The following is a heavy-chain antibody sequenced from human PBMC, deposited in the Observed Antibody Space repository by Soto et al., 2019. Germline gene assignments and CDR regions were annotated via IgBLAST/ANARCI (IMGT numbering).Heavy chain of an antibody. D-gene: IGHD4-17*01. CDR2: ISHDGHA. CDR1: GDSISDTRFY. V-gene: IGHV4-39*01. J-gene: IGHJ5*02. Sequence: PSETLSLTCSILGDSISDTRFYWGWVRQSPEKGLEWIGSISHDGHAYYNPSLKSRVTLFADTSRNQFSLTMKSVTVADTALYFCARKVYGDYLGGNWFDPWGQGALVTVS. CDR3: ARKVYGDYLGGNWFDP.